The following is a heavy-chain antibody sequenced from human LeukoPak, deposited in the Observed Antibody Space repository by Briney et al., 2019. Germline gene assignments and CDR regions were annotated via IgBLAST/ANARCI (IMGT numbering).Heavy chain of an antibody. V-gene: IGHV3-23*01. CDR2: ISGSGGST. D-gene: IGHD3/OR15-3a*01. J-gene: IGHJ1*01. CDR1: GFTFSSYA. Sequence: PGGSLRLSCAASGFTFSSYAMSWVRQAPGKGLEWVSAISGSGGSTYYADSVKGRFTISRDNSKNTLYLQMNSLRAEDTAVYYCAKSFFRLGGVSALEYFQHWGQGTLVTVSS. CDR3: AKSFFRLGGVSALEYFQH.